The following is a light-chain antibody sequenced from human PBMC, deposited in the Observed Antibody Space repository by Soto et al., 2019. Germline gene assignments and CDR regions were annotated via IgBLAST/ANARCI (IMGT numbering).Light chain of an antibody. V-gene: IGLV1-40*01. J-gene: IGLJ3*02. CDR3: QSYDSSLSGAV. CDR2: GNS. Sequence: QSVLTQTPSVSGAPGQRVTISCTGSSSNIGAGYDVQWYQQLPGTAPKLLIYGNSNRPSGVPDRFSGSKSGTSASLAITGLQAEDEADYYCQSYDSSLSGAVFGGGTKLTVL. CDR1: SSNIGAGYD.